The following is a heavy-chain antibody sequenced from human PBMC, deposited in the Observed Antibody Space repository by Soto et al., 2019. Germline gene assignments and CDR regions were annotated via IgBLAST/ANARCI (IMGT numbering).Heavy chain of an antibody. CDR2: ISGSGDST. Sequence: EVQLFESGGGFVQPGGSLRLSCAASGFTFSNYAMSWVRQAPGKGLEWVLGISGSGDSTYYADSVKGRFTISRDNSKNTLYLQMNSLRAEDTAIYYCAKQQGGSYVRYYYYGMDVWGQGTTVTVSS. D-gene: IGHD1-26*01. CDR1: GFTFSNYA. J-gene: IGHJ6*02. V-gene: IGHV3-23*01. CDR3: AKQQGGSYVRYYYYGMDV.